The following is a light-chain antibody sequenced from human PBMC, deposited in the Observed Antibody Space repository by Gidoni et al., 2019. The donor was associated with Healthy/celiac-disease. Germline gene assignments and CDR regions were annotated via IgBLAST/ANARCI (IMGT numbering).Light chain of an antibody. CDR2: DTS. J-gene: IGKJ2*01. CDR3: QHCGSSPPGT. Sequence: EIVLTQSPGTLSLSPGERATLSCRASQSVSSSYLAWYQQKPGQAPRLLIYDTSSRATGIPDRFSGSGSGKDFTLTISRLEPEDFAVYYCQHCGSSPPGTFGQGTKLEIK. V-gene: IGKV3-20*01. CDR1: QSVSSSY.